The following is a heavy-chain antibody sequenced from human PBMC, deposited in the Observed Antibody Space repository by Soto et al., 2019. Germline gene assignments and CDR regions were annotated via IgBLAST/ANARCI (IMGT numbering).Heavy chain of an antibody. CDR2: IIPIFGTA. D-gene: IGHD2-15*01. J-gene: IGHJ4*02. CDR1: GGTFSSYA. V-gene: IGHV1-69*06. Sequence: SVKVSCKASGGTFSSYAISWVRQAPGQGLEWMGGIIPIFGTANYAQKFQGRVTITADKSTSTAYMELSSLRSEDTAVYYCASLGYCSGGSCYFDYWGQGTLVTLL. CDR3: ASLGYCSGGSCYFDY.